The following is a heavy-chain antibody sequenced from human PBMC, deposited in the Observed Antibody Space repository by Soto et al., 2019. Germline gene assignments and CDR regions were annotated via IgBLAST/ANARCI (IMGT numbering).Heavy chain of an antibody. CDR3: ARGWRYYSSGSYYNHYYYYYGKDV. Sequence: ASETLSLTCAVYGGSFSGYYWSWIRQPPGKGLEWIGEINHSGSTNYNPSLKSRVTISVDKSKNQFSLKLSSVTAADTAVYYCARGWRYYSSGSYYNHYYYYYGKDVWGQGTTVTVSS. V-gene: IGHV4-34*01. CDR2: INHSGST. CDR1: GGSFSGYY. J-gene: IGHJ6*02. D-gene: IGHD3-10*01.